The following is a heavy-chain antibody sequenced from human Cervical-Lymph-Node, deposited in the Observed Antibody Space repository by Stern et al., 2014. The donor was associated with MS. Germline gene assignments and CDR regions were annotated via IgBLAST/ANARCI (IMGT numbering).Heavy chain of an antibody. V-gene: IGHV4-30-4*01. CDR2: IYYSGST. D-gene: IGHD2-2*01. Sequence: QVQLQESGPGLVKPSQTLSLTCTVSGGSISSGDYYWSWIRQPPGTGLEWIGYIYYSGSTYYNPSLKSRVTISVDTSKNQFSLKLSSVTAADTAVYYCASANCSSTSCPNWFDPWGQGTLVTVSS. CDR3: ASANCSSTSCPNWFDP. CDR1: GGSISSGDYY. J-gene: IGHJ5*02.